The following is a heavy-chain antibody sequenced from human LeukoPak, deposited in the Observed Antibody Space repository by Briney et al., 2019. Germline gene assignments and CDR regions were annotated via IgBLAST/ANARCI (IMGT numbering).Heavy chain of an antibody. V-gene: IGHV1-8*01. CDR3: ARGRVTAIHY. CDR2: MNPISGNT. D-gene: IGHD2-21*02. Sequence: ASVKVPCKASGYTFTSYDINWVRQATGQGLEWMGWMNPISGNTGHAQKFQGRVTMTRDTSISTAYMELSSLRSEDTAVYYCARGRVTAIHYWGQGTLVTVSS. CDR1: GYTFTSYD. J-gene: IGHJ4*02.